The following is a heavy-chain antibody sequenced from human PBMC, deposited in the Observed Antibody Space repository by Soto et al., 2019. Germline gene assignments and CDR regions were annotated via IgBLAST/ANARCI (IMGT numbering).Heavy chain of an antibody. D-gene: IGHD6-19*01. Sequence: PSETLSLTCTVSGGSLGSYYWSWIRQPPGKGLEWIGYVFYTGRANYNASLKSRVSISLDTSNYQFSLKLSSVTAADTAVYYCARGVAYSSGWYSNTYYYYYGMDVWGQGTTVTVSS. V-gene: IGHV4-59*01. CDR3: ARGVAYSSGWYSNTYYYYYGMDV. J-gene: IGHJ6*02. CDR1: GGSLGSYY. CDR2: VFYTGRA.